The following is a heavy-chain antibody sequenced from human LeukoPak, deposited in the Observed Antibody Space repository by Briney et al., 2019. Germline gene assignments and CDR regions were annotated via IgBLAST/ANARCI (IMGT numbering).Heavy chain of an antibody. V-gene: IGHV1-2*02. CDR3: ARDSGSGSSVWFDP. CDR1: GYTLTGYY. D-gene: IGHD3-10*01. Sequence: ASVKVSCKASGYTLTGYYMHWVRQAPGQGLEWMGWINPNSGGTNYAQKFQGRVTMTRDTSISTAYMELSRLRSDDTAVYYCARDSGSGSSVWFDPWGQGTLVTVSS. CDR2: INPNSGGT. J-gene: IGHJ5*02.